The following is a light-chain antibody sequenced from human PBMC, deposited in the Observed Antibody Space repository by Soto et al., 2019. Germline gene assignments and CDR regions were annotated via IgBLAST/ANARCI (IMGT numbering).Light chain of an antibody. V-gene: IGKV3-15*01. Sequence: TMVYLPPATLALSPREGATLSCRASQSVSSNLAWYQQNPGQAPGLLIYGASVRATGIPARFSGSGSGTEFTLAICCLQSEDFAVYYCQQYSNWPLTFGGGAKVDNK. J-gene: IGKJ4*01. CDR2: GAS. CDR1: QSVSSN. CDR3: QQYSNWPLT.